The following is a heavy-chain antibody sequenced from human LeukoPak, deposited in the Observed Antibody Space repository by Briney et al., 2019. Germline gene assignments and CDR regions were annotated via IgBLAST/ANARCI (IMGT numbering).Heavy chain of an antibody. J-gene: IGHJ4*02. Sequence: GGSLRLSCAASEFSVGSNYMTWVRQAPGKGLEWVSLIYSGGSTYYADSVKGRFTISRDNSKNTLYLQMNSLRAEDTAVYYCARGGVRGVAPGGKDRDYYFDYWGQGTLVTVSS. CDR2: IYSGGST. V-gene: IGHV3-66*01. CDR1: EFSVGSNY. CDR3: ARGGVRGVAPGGKDRDYYFDY. D-gene: IGHD3-10*01.